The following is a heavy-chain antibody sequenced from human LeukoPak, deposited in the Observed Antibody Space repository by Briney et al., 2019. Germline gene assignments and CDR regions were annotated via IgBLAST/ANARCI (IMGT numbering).Heavy chain of an antibody. CDR2: ISWNGGSI. Sequence: GGSLRLSCAASGFTFDDYAMHWVRHAPGKGLEWVSGISWNGGSIGYADSVKGRFTISGDNAKNSLYLQMNSLRADDTALYYCSKDRGSSWYGRLDYWGQGNLVTVSS. J-gene: IGHJ4*02. CDR1: GFTFDDYA. D-gene: IGHD6-13*01. CDR3: SKDRGSSWYGRLDY. V-gene: IGHV3-9*01.